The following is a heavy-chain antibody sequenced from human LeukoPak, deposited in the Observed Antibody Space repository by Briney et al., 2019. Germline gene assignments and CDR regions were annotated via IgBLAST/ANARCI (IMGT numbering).Heavy chain of an antibody. J-gene: IGHJ4*02. CDR1: GFTFSSHA. V-gene: IGHV3-23*01. Sequence: GGSLRLSCAASGFTFSSHAMSWVRQAPGKGLEWVSAISGSGGDTYYADPVKGRFTISRDNAKNSLYLQMNSLRADDTGVYYCARTEKNWNYFDNWGQGTLVTVSS. CDR3: ARTEKNWNYFDN. D-gene: IGHD1-1*01. CDR2: ISGSGGDT.